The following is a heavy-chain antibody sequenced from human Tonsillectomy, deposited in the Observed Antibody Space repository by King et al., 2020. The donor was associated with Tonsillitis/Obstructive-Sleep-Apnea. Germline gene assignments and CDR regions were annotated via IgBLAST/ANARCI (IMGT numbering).Heavy chain of an antibody. CDR3: TTRWGIYGGLVNLGL. CDR1: GFTFSNAW. J-gene: IGHJ3*01. Sequence: QLVQSGGGLVKPGGSLRLSCAASGFTFSNAWMSWVRQAPGKGLEWVGRIKSKTDGGTTDYAAPVKGRFTISRDDSKNTLYLQMNSLKTEDTAVYYCTTRWGIYGGLVNLGLWGQGTMVTVSS. D-gene: IGHD4-17*01. CDR2: IKSKTDGGTT. V-gene: IGHV3-15*01.